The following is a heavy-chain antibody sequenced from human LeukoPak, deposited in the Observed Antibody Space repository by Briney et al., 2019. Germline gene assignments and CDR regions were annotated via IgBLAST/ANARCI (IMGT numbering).Heavy chain of an antibody. V-gene: IGHV6-1*01. CDR2: TYYRSKWYN. D-gene: IGHD5-12*01. CDR3: VRDVGFDFDF. J-gene: IGHJ4*02. CDR1: GDSVSSNIAA. Sequence: SQTLSLTCAISGDSVSSNIAAWNWIRQSPSGGLEWLGRTYYRSKWYNDYALSVKSRTTISPDSSKNQFSLQLSSVTPEDTALYYCVRDVGFDFDFWGPGTLVLVSS.